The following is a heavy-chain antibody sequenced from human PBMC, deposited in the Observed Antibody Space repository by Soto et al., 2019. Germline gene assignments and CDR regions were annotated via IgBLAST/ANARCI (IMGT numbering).Heavy chain of an antibody. CDR3: ARKSIAARLSAFDI. CDR2: IYPGDSDT. J-gene: IGHJ3*02. CDR1: GYSFTSYW. D-gene: IGHD6-6*01. V-gene: IGHV5-51*01. Sequence: GESLKISCKGSGYSFTSYWISWVRQMPGKGLEWMGIIYPGDSDTRYSPSFQGQVTISADKSISTAYLRWSSLKASDTAMYYCARKSIAARLSAFDIWGQGTMVTVSS.